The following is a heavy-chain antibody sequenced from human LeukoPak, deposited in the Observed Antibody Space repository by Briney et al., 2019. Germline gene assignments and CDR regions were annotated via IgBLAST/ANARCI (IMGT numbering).Heavy chain of an antibody. D-gene: IGHD3-10*01. CDR3: AKAVRSMVTGGGYFDS. V-gene: IGHV3-23*01. CDR2: LSGGGDSR. Sequence: PGGSLRLSCAASGFASSNYAMSWVRQAPGKGLEWVSSLSGGGDSRYYADSVMGRFTISRDNSKNTLYLQMNSLRAEDTAVYYCAKAVRSMVTGGGYFDSWGQGTLVTVSS. CDR1: GFASSNYA. J-gene: IGHJ4*02.